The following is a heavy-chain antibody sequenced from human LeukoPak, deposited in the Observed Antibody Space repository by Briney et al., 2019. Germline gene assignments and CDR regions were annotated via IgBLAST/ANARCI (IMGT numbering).Heavy chain of an antibody. J-gene: IGHJ4*02. D-gene: IGHD2-2*01. Sequence: GASVKVSCKASGYTFTSYGISWVRQAPGQGLESMGWISAYNGNTNYAQKLQGRVTMTTDTSTSTAYMELRSLRSDDTAVYYCARDPLPVLGYCSSTSCPVDYWGQGTLVTVSS. V-gene: IGHV1-18*01. CDR1: GYTFTSYG. CDR2: ISAYNGNT. CDR3: ARDPLPVLGYCSSTSCPVDY.